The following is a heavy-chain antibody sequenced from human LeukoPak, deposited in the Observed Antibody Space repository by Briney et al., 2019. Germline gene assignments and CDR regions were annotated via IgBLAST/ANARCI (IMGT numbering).Heavy chain of an antibody. V-gene: IGHV4-31*03. D-gene: IGHD6-19*01. Sequence: PSQTLSLTCTVSGGSISSGGYYWSWIRQHPGKGLEWIGYIYYSGSTYYNPSLKSRVTISVDTSKNQISLKLSSVTAADTAVYYCAREYRSGWTDYWGQGTLVTVSS. CDR1: GGSISSGGYY. CDR3: AREYRSGWTDY. J-gene: IGHJ4*02. CDR2: IYYSGST.